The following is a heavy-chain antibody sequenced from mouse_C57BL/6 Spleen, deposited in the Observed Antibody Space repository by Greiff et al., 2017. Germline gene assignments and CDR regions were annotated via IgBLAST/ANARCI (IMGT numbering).Heavy chain of an antibody. D-gene: IGHD1-1*01. CDR1: GYTFTSYW. CDR2: IYPSDSET. V-gene: IGHV1-61*01. CDR3: ARDSDGSSSWYFDV. Sequence: VQLQQPGAELVRPGSSVKLSCKASGYTFTSYWMDWVKQRPGQGLEWIGNIYPSDSETHYNQKFKDKATLTVDKSSSTAYMQLSSLTSEDSAVYYCARDSDGSSSWYFDVWGTGTTVTVSS. J-gene: IGHJ1*03.